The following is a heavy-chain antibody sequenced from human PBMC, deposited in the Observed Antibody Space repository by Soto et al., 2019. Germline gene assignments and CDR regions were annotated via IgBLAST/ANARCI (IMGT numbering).Heavy chain of an antibody. CDR1: GNTFTYRY. CDR2: ITPFSGDV. Sequence: QMQLVQSGAEVKKTGSSVTVSCTALGNTFTYRYLHWVRQAPGQALEWMGWITPFSGDVHYAQKFQERVTITRDRSINTADMQMSSLRSEDTAMYFCAGGGAGSGPFTWELPDHWGQGTLGTVSS. CDR3: AGGGAGSGPFTWELPDH. V-gene: IGHV1-45*02. D-gene: IGHD1-26*01. J-gene: IGHJ4*02.